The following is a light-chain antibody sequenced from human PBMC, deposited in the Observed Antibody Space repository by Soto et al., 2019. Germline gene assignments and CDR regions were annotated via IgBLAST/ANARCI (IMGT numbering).Light chain of an antibody. Sequence: DIQMTQSPSSLSAFVGDRITISCLASHDIGTFLNWFQQKPGKAPRLLIYDASHLETGVPSRFSGSGSGTDFTFTISSLQPEDIATYYCQQCDSFPYTFGQGSNLEI. CDR1: HDIGTF. CDR2: DAS. J-gene: IGKJ2*01. CDR3: QQCDSFPYT. V-gene: IGKV1-33*01.